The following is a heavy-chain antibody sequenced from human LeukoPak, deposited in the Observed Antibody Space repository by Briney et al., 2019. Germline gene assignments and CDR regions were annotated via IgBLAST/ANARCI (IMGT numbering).Heavy chain of an antibody. J-gene: IGHJ4*02. CDR2: ISYDGSNK. CDR3: AKDFYSGSRGYFDY. CDR1: GFTFSSYG. D-gene: IGHD1-26*01. V-gene: IGHV3-30*18. Sequence: GGSLRLSCAASGFTFSSYGMHWVRQAPGKGLEWVAVISYDGSNKYYADSVKGRFTISRGNSKNTLYLQMNSLRAEDTAVYYCAKDFYSGSRGYFDYWGQGTLVTVSS.